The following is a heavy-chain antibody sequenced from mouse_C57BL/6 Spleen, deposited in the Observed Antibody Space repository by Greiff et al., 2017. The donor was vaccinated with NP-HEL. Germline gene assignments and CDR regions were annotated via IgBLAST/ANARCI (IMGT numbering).Heavy chain of an antibody. CDR3: ARGRDPGTGFAY. CDR1: GYTFTDYN. CDR2: INPNNGGT. J-gene: IGHJ3*01. V-gene: IGHV1-18*01. Sequence: EVKLQESGPELVKPGASVKIPCKASGYTFTDYNMDWVKQSHGKSLEWIGDINPNNGGTIYNQKFKGKATLTVDKSSSTAYMELRSLTSEDTAVYYCARGRDPGTGFAYWGQGTLVTVSA. D-gene: IGHD2-14*01.